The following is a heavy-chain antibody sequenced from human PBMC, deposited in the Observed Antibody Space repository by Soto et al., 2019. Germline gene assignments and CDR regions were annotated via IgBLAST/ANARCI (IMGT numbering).Heavy chain of an antibody. J-gene: IGHJ4*02. V-gene: IGHV1-69*13. CDR3: ARGETEYSSSWSLFDY. Sequence: AASVKXSCKASGGTFSSYAISWVRQAPGQGLEWMGGIIPIFGTANYAQKFRGRVTITADESTSTAYMELSSLRSEDTAVYYCARGETEYSSSWSLFDYWGQGTLVTVSS. CDR1: GGTFSSYA. CDR2: IIPIFGTA. D-gene: IGHD6-13*01.